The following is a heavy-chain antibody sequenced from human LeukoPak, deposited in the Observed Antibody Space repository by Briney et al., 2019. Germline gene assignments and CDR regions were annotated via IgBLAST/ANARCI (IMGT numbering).Heavy chain of an antibody. CDR2: INHSGST. CDR3: ARGIAAAGADV. Sequence: SETLSLTCAVYGGSFSGYSWSWIRQPPGKGLEWIGEINHSGSTNYNPSLKSRVTTSVDTSKNQFSLKLSSVTAADTAVYYCARGIAAAGADVWGQGTTVTVSS. J-gene: IGHJ6*02. CDR1: GGSFSGYS. D-gene: IGHD6-13*01. V-gene: IGHV4-34*01.